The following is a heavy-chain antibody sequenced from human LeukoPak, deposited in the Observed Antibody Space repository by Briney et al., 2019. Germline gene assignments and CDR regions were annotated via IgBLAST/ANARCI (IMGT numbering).Heavy chain of an antibody. Sequence: SETLSLTCAVYGGSFSGYYWSWIRQPPGKGLEWIGGINHSGSTNYNPSLKSRVTISVDTSKNQFSLKLSSVTAADTAVYYCARRDYKLRWYPRAFDIWGQGTMVTVSS. CDR1: GGSFSGYY. CDR2: INHSGST. J-gene: IGHJ3*02. D-gene: IGHD4-23*01. CDR3: ARRDYKLRWYPRAFDI. V-gene: IGHV4-34*01.